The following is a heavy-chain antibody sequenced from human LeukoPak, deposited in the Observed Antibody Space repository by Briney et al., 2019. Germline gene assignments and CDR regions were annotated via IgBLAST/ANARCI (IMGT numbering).Heavy chain of an antibody. CDR1: GGSISSYY. CDR3: AXHFTDDAFDI. V-gene: IGHV4-59*01. D-gene: IGHD2-8*02. CDR2: IYYSGST. J-gene: IGHJ3*02. Sequence: PSETLSLTCTVSGGSISSYYWSWIRQPQGKGLEWFGYIYYSGSTNYNPSLKRRVTISVDTSKKQLLQKLRHMTAADEGVEYCAXHFTDDAFDIWGQGTMXTVSS.